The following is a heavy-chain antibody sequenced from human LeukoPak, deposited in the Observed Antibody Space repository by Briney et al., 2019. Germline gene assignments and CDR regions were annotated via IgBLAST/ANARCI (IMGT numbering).Heavy chain of an antibody. D-gene: IGHD6-25*01. CDR1: GFTFGSYA. Sequence: GGSLRLSCAASGFTFGSYAMHWVRQTPGKGLEWVAVISYDGSNKYYADSVKGRFTISRDNSKNTLYLQMNSLRAEDTAVYFCARAGAAWYFDLWGRGTLVTVSS. CDR3: ARAGAAWYFDL. V-gene: IGHV3-30-3*01. J-gene: IGHJ2*01. CDR2: ISYDGSNK.